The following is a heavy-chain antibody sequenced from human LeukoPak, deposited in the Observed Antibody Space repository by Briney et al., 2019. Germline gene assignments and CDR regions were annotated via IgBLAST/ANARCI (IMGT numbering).Heavy chain of an antibody. CDR2: IYTSGST. J-gene: IGHJ3*02. Sequence: SETLSLTCTVSGGSISSYYWSWIRQPAGKGLEWIGRIYTSGSTNYNPSLKSRVTMSVDTSKNQFSLKLSSVTAADTAVYYCARWRDGYNYTPHDAFDIWGQGTMVTVSS. CDR1: GGSISSYY. CDR3: ARWRDGYNYTPHDAFDI. V-gene: IGHV4-4*07. D-gene: IGHD5-24*01.